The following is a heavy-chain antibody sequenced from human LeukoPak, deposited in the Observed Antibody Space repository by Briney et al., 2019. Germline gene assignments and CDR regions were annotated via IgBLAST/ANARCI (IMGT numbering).Heavy chain of an antibody. CDR2: IYHSGST. V-gene: IGHV4-38-2*02. J-gene: IGHJ4*02. CDR3: ARDFDSSGSGY. D-gene: IGHD3-22*01. CDR1: GYSISSGYY. Sequence: SETLSLTCTVSGYSISSGYYWGWIRPPPGKGLEWIGSIYHSGSTYYNPSLKSRVTISVDTSKNQFSLKLSSVTAADTAVYYCARDFDSSGSGYWGQGTLVTVSS.